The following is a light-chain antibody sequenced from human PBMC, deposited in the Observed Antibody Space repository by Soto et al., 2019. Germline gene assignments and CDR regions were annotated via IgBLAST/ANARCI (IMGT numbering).Light chain of an antibody. CDR2: EVN. V-gene: IGLV2-23*02. CDR1: SSNVGSYKL. CDR3: CSSGGSPTYV. J-gene: IGLJ1*01. Sequence: QSGLTKPASVSGSPRQSITISCTGTSSNVGSYKLVSWYQQHPGKAPKLMIFEVNKRPSGVSNRFSGSKSGNTASLTISGLKVEDEADYYCCSSGGSPTYVFGTGTKVTVL.